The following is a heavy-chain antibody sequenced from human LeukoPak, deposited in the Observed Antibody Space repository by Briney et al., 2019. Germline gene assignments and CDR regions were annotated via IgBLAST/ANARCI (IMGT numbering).Heavy chain of an antibody. Sequence: GGSLRLSCAASGFTFTNAWMSWVRQAPGKGLEWVGRIKSKTDGGTIEYAAPGKDRFTISRNDSKNTVYLKMKSLKTENTGVYYCATLTYYYDSRGYYPYWGQGTLVTVSS. J-gene: IGHJ4*02. V-gene: IGHV3-15*01. CDR2: IKSKTDGGTI. CDR1: GFTFTNAW. D-gene: IGHD3-22*01. CDR3: ATLTYYYDSRGYYPY.